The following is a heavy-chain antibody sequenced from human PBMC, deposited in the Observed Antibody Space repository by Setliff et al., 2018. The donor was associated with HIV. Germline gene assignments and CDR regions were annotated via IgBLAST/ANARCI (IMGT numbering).Heavy chain of an antibody. D-gene: IGHD1-7*01. J-gene: IGHJ6*03. CDR1: GGPFSSSSYY. V-gene: IGHV4-39*02. CDR2: LRPSGNT. Sequence: SETLSLTCTVSGGPFSSSSYYWGWIRQPPGKGLEWIGSLRPSGNTYYNPSLKSRVTISVDTSKNQFSLYLSSVTASDTAVYYCARDRSNWNYGKNYMDVWGKGTTVTVSS. CDR3: ARDRSNWNYGKNYMDV.